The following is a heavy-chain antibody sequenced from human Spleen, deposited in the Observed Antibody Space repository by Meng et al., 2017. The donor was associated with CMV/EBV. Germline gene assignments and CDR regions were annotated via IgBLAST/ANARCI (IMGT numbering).Heavy chain of an antibody. V-gene: IGHV4-59*01. CDR3: ARVVDYDFWSGYSPFDY. J-gene: IGHJ4*02. Sequence: SETLSLTCTVSGGSISSYYWSWIRQPPGKGLEWIGYIYYSGSTNYNPSLKSRVTISVDTSKNQFSLKLSSVTAADTAVYYCARVVDYDFWSGYSPFDYWGQGTLVTVSS. CDR1: GGSISSYY. CDR2: IYYSGST. D-gene: IGHD3-3*01.